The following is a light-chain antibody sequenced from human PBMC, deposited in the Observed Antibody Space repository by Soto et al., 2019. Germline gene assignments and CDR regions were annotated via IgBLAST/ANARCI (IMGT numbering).Light chain of an antibody. CDR3: SSYGGRKNFGV. J-gene: IGLJ1*01. CDR1: SSNIGSNT. CDR2: EVT. V-gene: IGLV2-8*01. Sequence: QSALTQPPSASGTPGQRVTISCSGSSSNIGSNTVSWYQQHPGEAPKLVIYEVTKRPSGVPDRFSGSKSGNTASLTVSGLQAEDEAVYYCSSYGGRKNFGVFGTGTKVTVL.